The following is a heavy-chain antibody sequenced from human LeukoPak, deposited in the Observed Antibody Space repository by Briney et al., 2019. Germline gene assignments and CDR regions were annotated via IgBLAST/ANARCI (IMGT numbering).Heavy chain of an antibody. D-gene: IGHD3-10*01. CDR3: ASPWFGDHYDTDAFDI. Sequence: PGGSLRLSCAASGFTFSSYSMNWVRQAPGKGLEWVSSISSSSSYIYYADSVKGRFTISRDSAKNSLYLQMNSLRAVDTAVYYCASPWFGDHYDTDAFDIWGQGTMVTVSS. CDR1: GFTFSSYS. J-gene: IGHJ3*02. CDR2: ISSSSSYI. V-gene: IGHV3-21*01.